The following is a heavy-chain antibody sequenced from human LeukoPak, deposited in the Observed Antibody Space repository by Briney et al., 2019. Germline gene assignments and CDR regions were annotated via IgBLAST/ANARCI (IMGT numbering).Heavy chain of an antibody. D-gene: IGHD4-17*01. CDR2: IAYSGST. CDR3: ARGHPLYGDSGVHYYGLDV. J-gene: IGHJ6*02. CDR1: GGSISPYY. V-gene: IGHV4-59*01. Sequence: PSETLSLTCTVSGGSISPYYWTWIRQPPGKGLEWIGYIAYSGSTNYNPSLKSRVTISVDASKNQLSLKLTSVTAADTAVYYCARGHPLYGDSGVHYYGLDVWGQGTTVIVSS.